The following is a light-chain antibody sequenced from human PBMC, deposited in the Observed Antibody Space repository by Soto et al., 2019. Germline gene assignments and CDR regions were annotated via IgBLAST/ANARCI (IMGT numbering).Light chain of an antibody. Sequence: SPSTLSVSPGERATLSCRASQSVSSNLAWYQQKPGQAPRLLIYGASTRATGIPARFSGSGSGTEFTLTISSLQSEDFAVYYCQEYNNWPPITVGQGTRREIK. V-gene: IGKV3-15*01. CDR1: QSVSSN. CDR3: QEYNNWPPIT. CDR2: GAS. J-gene: IGKJ5*01.